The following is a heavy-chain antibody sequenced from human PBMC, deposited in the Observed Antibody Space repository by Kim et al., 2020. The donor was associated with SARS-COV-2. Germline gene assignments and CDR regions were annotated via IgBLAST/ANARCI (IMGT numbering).Heavy chain of an antibody. CDR3: AKNLVTMIVVVITSPDY. V-gene: IGHV3-23*01. J-gene: IGHJ4*02. CDR2: ISGSGGST. CDR1: GFTFSSYA. D-gene: IGHD3-22*01. Sequence: GGSLRLSCAASGFTFSSYAMSWVRQAPGKGLEWVSAISGSGGSTYYADSVKGRFTISRDNSKNTLYLQMNSLRAEDTAVYYCAKNLVTMIVVVITSPDYWGQGTLVTVSS.